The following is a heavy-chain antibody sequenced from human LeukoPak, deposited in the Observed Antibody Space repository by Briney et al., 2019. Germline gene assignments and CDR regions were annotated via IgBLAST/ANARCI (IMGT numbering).Heavy chain of an antibody. V-gene: IGHV3-21*01. CDR1: GFTFSHYS. Sequence: PGGSLRLSCAASGFTFSHYSMNWVRQAPGKGLEWVSSISGRSSFIYYADSVKGRFTISRDNAKNSLYLQMNSLRAEDTAVYYCAREPTTVTTDASFDYWGQGTLVTVS. D-gene: IGHD4-17*01. CDR2: ISGRSSFI. CDR3: AREPTTVTTDASFDY. J-gene: IGHJ4*02.